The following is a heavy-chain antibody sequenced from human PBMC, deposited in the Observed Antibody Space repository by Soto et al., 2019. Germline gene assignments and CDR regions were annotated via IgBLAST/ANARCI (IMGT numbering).Heavy chain of an antibody. CDR3: ARDRPGYSGSYYYYYYYGMDV. CDR1: GGSISSYY. D-gene: IGHD1-26*01. Sequence: QVQLQESGPGLVKPSETLSLTCTVSGGSISSYYWSWIRQPAGKGLEWIGRIYTRGSTNYNPSLKSRVTISVDTSKTQFSLKLSSVTAADTAVYYCARDRPGYSGSYYYYYYYGMDVWGQGTTVTVSS. J-gene: IGHJ6*02. V-gene: IGHV4-4*07. CDR2: IYTRGST.